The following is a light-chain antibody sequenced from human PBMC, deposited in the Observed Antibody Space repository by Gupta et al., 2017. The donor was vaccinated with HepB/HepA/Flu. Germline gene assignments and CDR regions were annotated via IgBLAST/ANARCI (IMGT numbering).Light chain of an antibody. J-gene: IGLJ2*01. Sequence: SSELTQPPSVSVSPGQTASITCSGDKLGDKYACWYQQKPGQSPVLVIYQDSKRPSGIPERVSGSNSGNTDTLTISGTQAMDEADYYCQEWDSSTAVVFGGGTKLTVL. V-gene: IGLV3-1*01. CDR1: KLGDKY. CDR2: QDS. CDR3: QEWDSSTAVV.